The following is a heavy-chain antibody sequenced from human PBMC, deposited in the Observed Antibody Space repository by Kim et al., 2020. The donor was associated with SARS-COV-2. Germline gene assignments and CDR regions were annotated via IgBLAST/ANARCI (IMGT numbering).Heavy chain of an antibody. V-gene: IGHV3-30-3*01. D-gene: IGHD4-17*01. Sequence: GGSLRLSCAASGFTFSSYAMHWVRQAPGKGLEWVAVISYDGSNKYYADSVKGRFTISRDNSKNTLYLQMNSLRAEDTAVYYCARDRYGVCDYWGQGTLVTVSS. CDR1: GFTFSSYA. CDR2: ISYDGSNK. CDR3: ARDRYGVCDY. J-gene: IGHJ4*02.